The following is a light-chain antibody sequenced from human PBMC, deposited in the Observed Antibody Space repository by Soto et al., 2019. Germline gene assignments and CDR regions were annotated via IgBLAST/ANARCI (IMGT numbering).Light chain of an antibody. CDR1: SSDVGSYNL. CDR2: EGT. CDR3: YSYAGENLYV. J-gene: IGLJ1*01. Sequence: QSVLTQPPSASGSPGQSVAISCTGTSSDVGSYNLVSWFQQHPGKVPKLLIYEGTKRPSGLSDRFSGSKSGNTASLTISGLQAEDEAAYYCYSYAGENLYVFGTGTKVTVL. V-gene: IGLV2-23*01.